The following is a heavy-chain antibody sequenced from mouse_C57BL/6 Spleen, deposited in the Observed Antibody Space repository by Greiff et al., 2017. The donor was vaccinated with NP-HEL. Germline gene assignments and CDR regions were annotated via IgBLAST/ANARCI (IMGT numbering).Heavy chain of an antibody. CDR1: GYSFTDYN. Sequence: VQLQQSGPELVKPGASVKISCKASGYSFTDYNMNWVKQSNGKSLEWIGVINPNYGTTSYNQKFKGKATLTVDQSSSTAYMQLNSLTSEDSAVYYCARSEVYYDYDAEYYFDYWGKGTTLTVSS. CDR3: ARSEVYYDYDAEYYFDY. D-gene: IGHD2-4*01. CDR2: INPNYGTT. J-gene: IGHJ2*01. V-gene: IGHV1-39*01.